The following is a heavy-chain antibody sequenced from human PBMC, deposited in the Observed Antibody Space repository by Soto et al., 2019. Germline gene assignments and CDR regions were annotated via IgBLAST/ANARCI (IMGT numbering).Heavy chain of an antibody. Sequence: PGGSLRLSCAPSGFTFTSYAMSWVRQAPGKGREWVSAISGSGGRTYYADSVKGRFTISRDNSKNGLYRQMNSLRAEDTAVYYCAHPIYFTMVRGVPFDYWGQGTPVPVPS. D-gene: IGHD3-10*01. J-gene: IGHJ4*02. CDR1: GFTFTSYA. CDR3: AHPIYFTMVRGVPFDY. CDR2: ISGSGGRT. V-gene: IGHV3-23*01.